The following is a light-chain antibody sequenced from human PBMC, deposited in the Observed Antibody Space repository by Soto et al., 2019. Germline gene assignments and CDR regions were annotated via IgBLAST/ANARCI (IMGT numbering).Light chain of an antibody. J-gene: IGLJ2*01. CDR3: SSYAASDNFVI. CDR2: EVY. V-gene: IGLV2-8*01. Sequence: QSALTQPPSASGSPGQSVTISCTGTDSDVGGYNFVSWYQQHPGRAPKLMIYEVYQRPSGVPDRFSGSKSGNTASLTVSGLQAEDEANYYCSSYAASDNFVIFGGGTQLTV. CDR1: DSDVGGYNF.